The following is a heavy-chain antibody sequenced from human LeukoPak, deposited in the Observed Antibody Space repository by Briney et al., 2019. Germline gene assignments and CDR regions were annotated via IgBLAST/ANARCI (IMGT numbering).Heavy chain of an antibody. Sequence: ASVKVSCKASGYTFTSYDINWVRQATGQGLEWMGWINPNSGGTNYAQKFQGRVTMTRDTSISTAYMQLSRLRSDDTAVYYCARDVVEYSSSAYYFDYWGQGTLVTVSS. J-gene: IGHJ4*02. CDR2: INPNSGGT. CDR1: GYTFTSYD. CDR3: ARDVVEYSSSAYYFDY. V-gene: IGHV1-2*02. D-gene: IGHD6-6*01.